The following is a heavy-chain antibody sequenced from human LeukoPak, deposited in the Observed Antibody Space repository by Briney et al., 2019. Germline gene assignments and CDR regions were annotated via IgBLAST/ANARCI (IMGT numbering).Heavy chain of an antibody. D-gene: IGHD5-18*01. V-gene: IGHV3-64*02. Sequence: PGGSLRLSCVASGFTFYNYAMDWVRQAPGKGLEYVSAIGGNGDTSYYADSVKGRFTISRDNSKNTVYLQLGSLRTEDMAVYYCATRHEYSYPYWGQGTLVTVSS. CDR1: GFTFYNYA. J-gene: IGHJ4*02. CDR2: IGGNGDTS. CDR3: ATRHEYSYPY.